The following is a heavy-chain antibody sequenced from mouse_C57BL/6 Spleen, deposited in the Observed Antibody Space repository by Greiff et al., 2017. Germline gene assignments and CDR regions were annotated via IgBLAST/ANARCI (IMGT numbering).Heavy chain of an antibody. J-gene: IGHJ3*01. V-gene: IGHV10-1*01. D-gene: IGHD1-1*01. CDR1: GFSFNTYA. CDR2: IRSKSNNYAT. Sequence: EVKLQESGGGLVQPKGSLKLSCAASGFSFNTYAMNWVRQAPGKGLEWVARIRSKSNNYATYYADSVKDRFTISRDDSESMLYLQMNNLKTEDTAMYYCVFLLRGAYWGQGTLVTVSA. CDR3: VFLLRGAY.